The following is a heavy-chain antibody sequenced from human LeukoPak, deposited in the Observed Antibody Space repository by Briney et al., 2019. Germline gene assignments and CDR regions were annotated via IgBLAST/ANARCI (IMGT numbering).Heavy chain of an antibody. J-gene: IGHJ4*02. V-gene: IGHV3-9*01. Sequence: QPGRSLRLSCAASGFTFDDYAMHWVRQAPGKGLEWVSGISWNSGSIGYADSVKGRFTISRGNAKNSLYLQMNSLRPEDTALYYCAKGASRYIYGTVDYWGQGTLVTVSS. CDR2: ISWNSGSI. D-gene: IGHD5-18*01. CDR3: AKGASRYIYGTVDY. CDR1: GFTFDDYA.